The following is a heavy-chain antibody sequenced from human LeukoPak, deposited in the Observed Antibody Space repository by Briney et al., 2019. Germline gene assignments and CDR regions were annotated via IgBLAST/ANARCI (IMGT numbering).Heavy chain of an antibody. D-gene: IGHD6-19*01. CDR2: IYTSGST. Sequence: SETLSLTCTVSGGSISSGSYYWSWIRQPAGKGLEWIGRIYTSGSTNYNPSLKSRVTISVDTSKNQFSLKLSSVTAADTAVYYCARDARGYSSGWPDYWGQGTLVTVSS. CDR1: GGSISSGSYY. J-gene: IGHJ4*02. CDR3: ARDARGYSSGWPDY. V-gene: IGHV4-61*02.